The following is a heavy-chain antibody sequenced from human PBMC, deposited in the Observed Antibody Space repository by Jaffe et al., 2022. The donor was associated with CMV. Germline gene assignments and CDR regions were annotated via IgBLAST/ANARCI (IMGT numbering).Heavy chain of an antibody. CDR1: GGSFSSYY. CDR3: VRTGSVLPFLERGAWWFHP. CDR2: ISKSGST. Sequence: QVQLQESGPGLLKPSETLSLTCTVSGGSFSSYYWSWIRQTPRKGLEWIGYISKSGSTNYNPSLRSRLTMSLDTSKNQFSLILSSVTAADTAIYYCVRTGSVLPFLERGAWWFHPWGQGLLVTVSS. J-gene: IGHJ5*02. D-gene: IGHD3-3*01. V-gene: IGHV4-59*01.